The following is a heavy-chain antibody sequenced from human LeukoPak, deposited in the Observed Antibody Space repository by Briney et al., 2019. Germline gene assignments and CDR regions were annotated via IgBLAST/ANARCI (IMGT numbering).Heavy chain of an antibody. J-gene: IGHJ5*02. D-gene: IGHD3-10*01. CDR2: IYYSGST. V-gene: IGHV4-59*12. Sequence: PSETLSLTCTVSGGSISSYYWSWIRQPPGKGLEWIGYIYYSGSTNYNPSLKSRVTMSVDTSKNQFSLKLSSVTAADTAVYYCARAKSGWFGEPNWFDPWGQGTLVTVSS. CDR3: ARAKSGWFGEPNWFDP. CDR1: GGSISSYY.